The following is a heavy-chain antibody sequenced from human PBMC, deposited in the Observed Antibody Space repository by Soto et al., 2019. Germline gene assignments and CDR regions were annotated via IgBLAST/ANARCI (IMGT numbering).Heavy chain of an antibody. CDR1: GFTFSSYA. CDR2: ISGSGGST. CDR3: AKDVIVVVVGYSYFDY. V-gene: IGHV3-23*01. Sequence: GRSLRLSCAASGFTFSSYAMSWVRQDPGKGLEWVSAISGSGGSTYYADSVKGRCTISRANSKNTLYLQINSLRAEDTAVYYCAKDVIVVVVGYSYFDYWGQGTLGTVSS. J-gene: IGHJ4*02. D-gene: IGHD2-15*01.